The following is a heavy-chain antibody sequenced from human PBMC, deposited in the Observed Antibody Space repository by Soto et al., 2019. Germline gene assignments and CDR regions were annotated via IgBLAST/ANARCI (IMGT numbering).Heavy chain of an antibody. J-gene: IGHJ4*02. CDR2: IYSGGSA. CDR1: GFTVSSNF. D-gene: IGHD6-19*01. V-gene: IGHV3-66*04. CDR3: IRHVPRVAGTGAPV. Sequence: GGSLRLSCAASGFTVSSNFMTWVRQAPGKGLEWVSVIYSGGSAYYADSVKGRFTISRDDSKNTAYLQMNSLKAEDTAVYYCIRHVPRVAGTGAPVWGQGTLVTVSS.